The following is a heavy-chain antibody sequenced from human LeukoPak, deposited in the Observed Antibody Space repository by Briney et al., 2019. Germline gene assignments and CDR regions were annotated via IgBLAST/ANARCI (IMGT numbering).Heavy chain of an antibody. Sequence: GGSLRLSCAASGFTFSSYSMNWVRQAPGKGLEWVSSISSSSSYIYYADSVKGRFTISRDNAKNSLYLQMNSLRAEDTAVYYCAREVLRQKKIDYWGQGTLVTVSS. CDR1: GFTFSSYS. V-gene: IGHV3-21*01. CDR2: ISSSSSYI. J-gene: IGHJ4*02. D-gene: IGHD5-12*01. CDR3: AREVLRQKKIDY.